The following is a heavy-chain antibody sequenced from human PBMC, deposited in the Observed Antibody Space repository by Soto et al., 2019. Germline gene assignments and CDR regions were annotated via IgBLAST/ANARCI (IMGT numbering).Heavy chain of an antibody. CDR1: GYTFTSYA. J-gene: IGHJ4*02. D-gene: IGHD2-2*01. V-gene: IGHV1-3*01. Sequence: QVQLVQSGAEVKKPGASVKVSCKASGYTFTSYAMHWVRQAPGQRLEWMGWINAGNGNTKYSQKFQGRVTITRDTSASTAYTELSSLRSEDTAVYYCARVVEYCSSTSCSRYSSGWADFDYWGQGTLVTVSS. CDR3: ARVVEYCSSTSCSRYSSGWADFDY. CDR2: INAGNGNT.